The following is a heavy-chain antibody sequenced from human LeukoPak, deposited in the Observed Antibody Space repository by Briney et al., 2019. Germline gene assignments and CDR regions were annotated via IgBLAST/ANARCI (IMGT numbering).Heavy chain of an antibody. V-gene: IGHV4-34*01. CDR2: INHSGSI. Sequence: SETLSLTCAVYGGSFSGYYWSWIRQPPGKGLEWIGEINHSGSINYNPSLKSRVTISVDTSKNQFFLKLSSVTAADTAVYYCARYKVATIPYYFDYWGQGTLVTVSS. D-gene: IGHD5-24*01. CDR1: GGSFSGYY. J-gene: IGHJ4*02. CDR3: ARYKVATIPYYFDY.